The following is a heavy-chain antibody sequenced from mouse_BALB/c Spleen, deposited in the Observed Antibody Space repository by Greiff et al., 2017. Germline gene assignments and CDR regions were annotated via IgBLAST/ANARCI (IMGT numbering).Heavy chain of an antibody. J-gene: IGHJ2*01. CDR2: IYPGNSDT. Sequence: EVQLQQSGTVLARPGASVKMSCKASGYSFTSYWMHWVKQRPGQGLEWIGAIYPGNSDTSYNQKFKGKAKLTAVTSASTAYMELSSLTNEDSAVYYCRNWDYYGSSGDYWGQGTTLTVSS. D-gene: IGHD1-1*01. CDR3: RNWDYYGSSGDY. V-gene: IGHV1-5*01. CDR1: GYSFTSYW.